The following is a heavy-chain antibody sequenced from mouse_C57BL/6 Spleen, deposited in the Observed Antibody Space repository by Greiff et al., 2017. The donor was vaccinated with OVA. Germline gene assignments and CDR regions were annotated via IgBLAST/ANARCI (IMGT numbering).Heavy chain of an antibody. CDR3: ARPITTVGRAMDY. J-gene: IGHJ4*01. CDR1: GYTFTCHD. V-gene: IGHV1-85*01. CDR2: IDPRDGST. D-gene: IGHD1-1*01. Sequence: QVQLQQSGPELVKPGASVKLSCKASGYTFTCHDINRVKQRPGQGLEWIGWIDPRDGSTKYNEKFKGKATWTVDTSSSTAYMELHSLTSEDFAIYFCARPITTVGRAMDYWGQGTTVTVSS.